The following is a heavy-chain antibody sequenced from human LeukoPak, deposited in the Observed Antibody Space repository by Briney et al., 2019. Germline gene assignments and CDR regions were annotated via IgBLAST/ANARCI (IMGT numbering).Heavy chain of an antibody. J-gene: IGHJ4*02. CDR2: IYQSGST. Sequence: PSETLSLTCAVSGGTTSSSNWWSWVRQPPGKGLEWIGEIYQSGSTNYNLSLKSRVTISVDKSKNEFSLKVSSVTAADTAVYYCARVVSSSGWAFDCWGQGTLVTVSS. CDR3: ARVVSSSGWAFDC. D-gene: IGHD6-19*01. CDR1: GGTTSSSNW. V-gene: IGHV4-4*02.